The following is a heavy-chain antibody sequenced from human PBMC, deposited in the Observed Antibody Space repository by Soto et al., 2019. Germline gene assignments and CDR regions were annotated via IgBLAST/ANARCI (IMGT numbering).Heavy chain of an antibody. CDR1: GYTFTSYG. CDR2: ISAYNGNT. V-gene: IGHV1-18*01. CDR3: AREDPGIAAAPPYNWFDP. J-gene: IGHJ5*02. Sequence: GASVKVSCMASGYTFTSYGISWVRQAPGQGLEWMGWISAYNGNTNYAQKLQGRVTMTTDTSTSTAYMELRSLRSDDTAVYYCAREDPGIAAAPPYNWFDPWGQGTLVTVSS. D-gene: IGHD6-13*01.